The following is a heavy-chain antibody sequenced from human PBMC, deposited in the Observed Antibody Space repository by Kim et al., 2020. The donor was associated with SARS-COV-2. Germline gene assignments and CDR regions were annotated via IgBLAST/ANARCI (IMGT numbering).Heavy chain of an antibody. Sequence: SETLSLTCTVSGGSISSYYWSWIRQPAGKGLEWIGRIYTSGSTNYNPSLKSRVTMSVDTSKNQFSLKLSSVTAADTAVYYCAREEVGQYCSSTSCYNWFDPWGQGTLVTVSS. D-gene: IGHD2-2*01. CDR3: AREEVGQYCSSTSCYNWFDP. CDR1: GGSISSYY. CDR2: IYTSGST. V-gene: IGHV4-4*07. J-gene: IGHJ5*02.